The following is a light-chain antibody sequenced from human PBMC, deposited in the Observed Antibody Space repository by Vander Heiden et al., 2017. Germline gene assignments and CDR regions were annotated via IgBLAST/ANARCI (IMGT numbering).Light chain of an antibody. CDR2: DAS. Sequence: DIQMTQSPSSLSASVGDRVTITCQASQDISNYLNWYQQKPGKAPKLLIYDASNLETGVPSRFSGSGSGTDFTLTISSLQPEDIATYYCQQYDNLPITFGQETRLEIK. J-gene: IGKJ5*01. V-gene: IGKV1-33*01. CDR3: QQYDNLPIT. CDR1: QDISNY.